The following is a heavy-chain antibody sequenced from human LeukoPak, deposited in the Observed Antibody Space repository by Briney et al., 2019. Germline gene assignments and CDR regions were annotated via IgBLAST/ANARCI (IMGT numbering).Heavy chain of an antibody. Sequence: GGSLRLSCAASGFTFSGSAMHWVRQASGKGLEWVGRIRSKANSYATAYAASVKGRLTISRDDSKNTAYLQMNSLKTEDTAVYYCTAYGEYDAFDIWGQGTMVTVSS. D-gene: IGHD4-17*01. CDR1: GFTFSGSA. CDR3: TAYGEYDAFDI. CDR2: IRSKANSYAT. V-gene: IGHV3-73*01. J-gene: IGHJ3*02.